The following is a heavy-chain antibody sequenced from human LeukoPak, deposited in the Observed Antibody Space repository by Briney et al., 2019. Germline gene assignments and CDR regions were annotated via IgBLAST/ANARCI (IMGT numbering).Heavy chain of an antibody. J-gene: IGHJ4*02. V-gene: IGHV4-34*01. D-gene: IGHD3-9*01. Sequence: SETLSLTCAVYGGSFSGYYWSWIRQPPGKGLEWIGEINHSGSTNYNPSLKSRVTISVDTSKNQFSLKLSSVTAADTAVYYCARVGYDILTIHFDYWGQGTLVTVSS. CDR1: GGSFSGYY. CDR3: ARVGYDILTIHFDY. CDR2: INHSGST.